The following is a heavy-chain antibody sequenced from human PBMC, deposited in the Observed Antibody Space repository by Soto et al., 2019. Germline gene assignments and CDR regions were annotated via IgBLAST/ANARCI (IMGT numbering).Heavy chain of an antibody. V-gene: IGHV3-15*07. D-gene: IGHD3-10*01. J-gene: IGHJ4*02. Sequence: PGGSLRLSCAASGFTFSNAWMNWVRQAPGKGLEWVGRIKSKTDGGTTDYAAPVKGRFTISRDDSKNTLYLQMNSLKTEDTAVYYGTSDPPPPRVRGVITSLSDYWGQGTLVTVSS. CDR3: TSDPPPPRVRGVITSLSDY. CDR2: IKSKTDGGTT. CDR1: GFTFSNAW.